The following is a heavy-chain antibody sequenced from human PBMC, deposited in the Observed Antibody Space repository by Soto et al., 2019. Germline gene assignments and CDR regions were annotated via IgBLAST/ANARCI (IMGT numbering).Heavy chain of an antibody. V-gene: IGHV4-4*02. CDR1: GGSIISDNW. CDR3: ANSNGKMPLEHFDY. J-gene: IGHJ4*02. CDR2: IFHSGNT. D-gene: IGHD1-1*01. Sequence: SETLSLTCGVSGGSIISDNWWSWVRQPPGKGLEWIGEIFHSGNTNYNPSLKSRVTISVDKSNNQFSLRLTSVTAADTAVYFCANSNGKMPLEHFDYWGQGMLVTVS.